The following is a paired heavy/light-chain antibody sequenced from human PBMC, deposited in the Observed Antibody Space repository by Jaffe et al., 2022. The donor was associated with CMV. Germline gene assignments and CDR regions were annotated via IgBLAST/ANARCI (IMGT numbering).Light chain of an antibody. CDR2: GNT. J-gene: IGLJ1*01. CDR1: RSNIGAGYD. CDR3: QSYDTTLSVFV. V-gene: IGLV1-40*01. Sequence: QSVLTQPPSVSGAPGQGVTISCTGSRSNIGAGYDVHWYQHLPGTAPKLLIYGNTDRPSGVPDRFSGSKSGTSASLAITGLQAEDAADYYCQSYDTTLSVFVFGTGTKVTVL.
Heavy chain of an antibody. D-gene: IGHD5-12*01. J-gene: IGHJ4*02. V-gene: IGHV3-64*05. CDR3: VKGGDMATIGLHFDS. CDR2: ISTNGGGK. CDR1: GFIHT. Sequence: EVQLVESGGDLVKPGGSLRLSCLASGFIHTMHWVRQAPGKGLEYVSGISTNGGGKYYAESVRGRFTISRDNSKNTMYIQMSSLRGEDTAVYYCVKGGDMATIGLHFDSWGQGTLVTVSS.